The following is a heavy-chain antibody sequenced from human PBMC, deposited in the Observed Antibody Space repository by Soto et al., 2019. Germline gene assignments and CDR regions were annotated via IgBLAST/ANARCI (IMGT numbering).Heavy chain of an antibody. J-gene: IGHJ4*02. CDR2: INPTSGGT. CDR1: GYTFTGYY. D-gene: IGHD4-17*01. V-gene: IGHV1-2*02. CDR3: ARAKNPTVTTDY. Sequence: ASVKVSCKASGYTFTGYYMHWVRQAPGQGLEWMGWINPTSGGTNYAQKFQGRVTMTRDTSISTAYMELSRLRSDDTAVYYCARAKNPTVTTDYWGQGTLVTVSS.